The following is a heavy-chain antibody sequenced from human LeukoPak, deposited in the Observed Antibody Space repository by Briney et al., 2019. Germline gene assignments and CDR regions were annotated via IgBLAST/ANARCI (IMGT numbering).Heavy chain of an antibody. V-gene: IGHV4-39*07. CDR2: IYYSGST. J-gene: IGHJ5*02. D-gene: IGHD4-17*01. CDR3: ARAPDYGDYLNRFDP. Sequence: SETLSLTCTVSGGSIISSSYYWGWVRQPPGKGLEWVGSIYYSGSTYYNPSLKSRVTISVDTSKNQFSLKLSSVTAADTAVYYCARAPDYGDYLNRFDPWGQGTLVTVSS. CDR1: GGSIISSSYY.